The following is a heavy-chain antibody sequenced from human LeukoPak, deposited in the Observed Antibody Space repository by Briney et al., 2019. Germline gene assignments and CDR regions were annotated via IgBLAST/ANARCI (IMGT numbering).Heavy chain of an antibody. CDR1: GVSISSGIYY. J-gene: IGHJ4*02. Sequence: SQTLSLICTVSGVSISSGIYYWSWIRQPAGKGLEWIGRIHSTGTTNYTPSLKSRVSISVDTSKNQVSLKLNSMTAADTAMYYCARMSKTAMITLWGQGTLVSVSS. CDR3: ARMSKTAMITL. D-gene: IGHD5-18*01. CDR2: IHSTGTT. V-gene: IGHV4-61*02.